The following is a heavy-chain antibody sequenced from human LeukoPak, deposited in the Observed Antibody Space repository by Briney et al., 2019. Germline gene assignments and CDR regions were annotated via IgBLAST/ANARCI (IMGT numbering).Heavy chain of an antibody. Sequence: GGSLRLSCAASGFTFSNYGMHWVRQAPGKGLEWVAVISFDGSYKYYADSVKGRFTISRDNAKNSLYLQMNSLRAEDTAVYYCARGGDPDYWGQGTLVTVSS. J-gene: IGHJ4*02. V-gene: IGHV3-30*03. D-gene: IGHD2-21*02. CDR3: ARGGDPDY. CDR1: GFTFSNYG. CDR2: ISFDGSYK.